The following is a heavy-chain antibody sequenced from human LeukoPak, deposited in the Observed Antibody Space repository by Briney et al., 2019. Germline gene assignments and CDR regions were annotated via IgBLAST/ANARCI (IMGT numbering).Heavy chain of an antibody. Sequence: SETLSLTCAVYGGSFSGYYWSWIRQPPGKGLEWIGEINDSGSTNNNASLKSRVTISVDTSKNQFSLKLSSVTAADTAVYYCARGCYYYDSSGYFFGRNFDYWGQGTLVTVSS. CDR3: ARGCYYYDSSGYFFGRNFDY. CDR1: GGSFSGYY. D-gene: IGHD3-22*01. J-gene: IGHJ4*02. CDR2: INDSGST. V-gene: IGHV4-34*01.